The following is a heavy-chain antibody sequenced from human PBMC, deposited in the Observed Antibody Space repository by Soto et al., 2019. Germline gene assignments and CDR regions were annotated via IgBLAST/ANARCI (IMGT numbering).Heavy chain of an antibody. V-gene: IGHV3-21*01. CDR2: ISSSSSYI. D-gene: IGHD4-17*01. J-gene: IGHJ3*02. CDR1: VYTYTSYY. Sequence: SCKASVYTYTSYYIHWVRQAPGKGLEWVSSISSSSSYIYYADSVKGRFTISRDNAKNSLYLQMNSLRAEDTAVYYCALMTTVVTPDAFDIWGQGTMVTVSS. CDR3: ALMTTVVTPDAFDI.